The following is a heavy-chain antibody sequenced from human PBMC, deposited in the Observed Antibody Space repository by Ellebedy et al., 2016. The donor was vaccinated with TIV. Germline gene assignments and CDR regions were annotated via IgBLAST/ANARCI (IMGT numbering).Heavy chain of an antibody. CDR2: IKQDGSEK. Sequence: GASLKISCAASGFTFSDYWMSWVRQAPGKGLEWVANIKQDGSEKWYVDSVKGRFTISRDNAKNSLYLQMNSLRAEDTAVYYCARKVPAPTTVPPNWYFDLWGRGTLVTVSS. D-gene: IGHD4-17*01. V-gene: IGHV3-7*01. CDR1: GFTFSDYW. CDR3: ARKVPAPTTVPPNWYFDL. J-gene: IGHJ2*01.